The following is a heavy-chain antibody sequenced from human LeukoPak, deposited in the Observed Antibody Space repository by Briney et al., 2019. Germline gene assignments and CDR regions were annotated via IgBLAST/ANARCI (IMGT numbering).Heavy chain of an antibody. CDR3: AKSYYDSSGYRGDLEY. CDR2: ISYDGSNK. D-gene: IGHD3-22*01. V-gene: IGHV3-30*04. Sequence: GGCLRLSCAASGFTFSSYAMHWVRQAPGKGLEWVAVISYDGSNKYYADSVKGRFTISRDNSKNTLYLQMNSLRAEDTAVYYCAKSYYDSSGYRGDLEYWGQGTLVTVSS. J-gene: IGHJ4*02. CDR1: GFTFSSYA.